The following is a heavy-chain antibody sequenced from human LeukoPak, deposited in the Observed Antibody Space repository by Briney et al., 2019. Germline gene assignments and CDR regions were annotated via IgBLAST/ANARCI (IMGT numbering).Heavy chain of an antibody. CDR2: IYYSGST. CDR1: GGSISSGGYY. D-gene: IGHD3-22*01. Sequence: SETLSLTCTVSGGSISSGGYYWSWIRQHPGKGLEWIGYIYYSGSTYYNPSLKSRVTISVDTSKNQFSLKLSSVTAADTAVYYRARGSYYYDSSGYSVNGSFDYWGQGTLVTVSS. CDR3: ARGSYYYDSSGYSVNGSFDY. J-gene: IGHJ4*02. V-gene: IGHV4-31*03.